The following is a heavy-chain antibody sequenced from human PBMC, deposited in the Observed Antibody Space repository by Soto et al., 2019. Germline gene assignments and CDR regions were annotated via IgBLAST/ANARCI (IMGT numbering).Heavy chain of an antibody. D-gene: IGHD2-21*01. CDR3: ASGRDYFFDY. Sequence: EVQLVESGGGLVQPGESLRLSCAASGLTFNTYWMTWVRQPPGKGLEWVANINPDGSVKYSVDSLKGRFTISRDNAKNSAYLQMNSLRAEDAAVYYCASGRDYFFDYWGQGTLVTVSS. J-gene: IGHJ4*02. CDR2: INPDGSVK. V-gene: IGHV3-7*01. CDR1: GLTFNTYW.